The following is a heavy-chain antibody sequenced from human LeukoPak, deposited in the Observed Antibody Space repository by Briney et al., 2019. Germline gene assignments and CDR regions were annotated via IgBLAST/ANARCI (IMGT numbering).Heavy chain of an antibody. CDR3: ASQNTLKDEDAFDI. CDR2: TYYRSKWYN. J-gene: IGHJ3*02. Sequence: SQTLSLTCAISGDSVSSNSAAWNWIRQSPSRGLEWLGRTYYRSKWYNDYAVSVKSRVTINPDTSKNQFSLQLNSVTPEDTAVYYCASQNTLKDEDAFDIWGQGTMVTVSS. CDR1: GDSVSSNSAA. D-gene: IGHD2/OR15-2a*01. V-gene: IGHV6-1*01.